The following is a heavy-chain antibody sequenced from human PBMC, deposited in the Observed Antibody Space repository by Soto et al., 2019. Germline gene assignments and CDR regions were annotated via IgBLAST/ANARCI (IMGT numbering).Heavy chain of an antibody. CDR2: IFYTGSA. CDR1: GASIRTGGYY. D-gene: IGHD4-17*01. Sequence: SETLSLTCTVSGASIRTGGYYWSWIRQRPGKGLEWIAYIFYTGSAYYNPSLESRLSISIDRSKNQFSLELRSVSVADTAVYYCARDRKDYPDIWGKVTRVTVSS. CDR3: ARDRKDYPDI. V-gene: IGHV4-31*03. J-gene: IGHJ4*02.